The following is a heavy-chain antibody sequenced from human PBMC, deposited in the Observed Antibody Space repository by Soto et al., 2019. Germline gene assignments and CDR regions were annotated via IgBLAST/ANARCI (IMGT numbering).Heavy chain of an antibody. CDR3: ARGGACSITSCYKRGTWAFDI. CDR2: IHYSGTSSFFP. V-gene: IGHV4-59*01. J-gene: IGHJ3*02. CDR1: GGSMRNYF. D-gene: IGHD2-2*02. Sequence: PWETLSLTCTVSGGSMRNYFWTWIRQPPGKGLEWIGCIHYSGTSSFFPSYNPSLRRRVTIAEDTSKNQFSLKLLSVSTAGTAVYFCARGGACSITSCYKRGTWAFDIWGQGTMVTVSS.